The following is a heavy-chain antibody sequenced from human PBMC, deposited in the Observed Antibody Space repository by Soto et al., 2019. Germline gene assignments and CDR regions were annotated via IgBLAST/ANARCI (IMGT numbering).Heavy chain of an antibody. CDR1: GFTFSSYA. V-gene: IGHV3-23*01. Sequence: VGSLRLSCAASGFTFSSYAMSWVRQAPGKGLEWVSAISGSGGSTYYADSVKGRFTISRDNSKNTLYLQMNSLRAEDTAVYYCAKYTAPGTAMAQRSPFDYWGQGTLVTVSS. J-gene: IGHJ4*02. CDR2: ISGSGGST. D-gene: IGHD5-18*01. CDR3: AKYTAPGTAMAQRSPFDY.